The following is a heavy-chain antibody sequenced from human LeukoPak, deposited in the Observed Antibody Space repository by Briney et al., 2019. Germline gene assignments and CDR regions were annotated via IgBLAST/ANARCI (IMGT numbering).Heavy chain of an antibody. V-gene: IGHV3-23*01. CDR1: GFTFSSYA. J-gene: IGHJ3*02. CDR3: AKDPYSSGWIPDAFDI. CDR2: ISGSGGST. D-gene: IGHD6-19*01. Sequence: PGGSLRLSCAASGFTFSSYAMSWVRQAPGKGLEWVSAISGSGGSTYYADSVKGRFTISRDNSKNTLYLQMNSLRAEDTAVYYCAKDPYSSGWIPDAFDIWGQGTMVTVSS.